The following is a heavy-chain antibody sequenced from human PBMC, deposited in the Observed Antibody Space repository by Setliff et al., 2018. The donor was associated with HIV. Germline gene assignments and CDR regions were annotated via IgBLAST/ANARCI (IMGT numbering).Heavy chain of an antibody. CDR2: IHTGGAT. J-gene: IGHJ1*01. Sequence: SETLSLTCTVSGDSLNSDSYYWTWIRQPAGKGMEWIGHIHTGGATNYNSSLKSRVTISKDTSKNQFSLKLNSVTAADTAVYYCARDSNAPYFQHWGQGTLVTVSS. CDR3: ARDSNAPYFQH. D-gene: IGHD1-1*01. CDR1: GDSLNSDSYY. V-gene: IGHV4-61*10.